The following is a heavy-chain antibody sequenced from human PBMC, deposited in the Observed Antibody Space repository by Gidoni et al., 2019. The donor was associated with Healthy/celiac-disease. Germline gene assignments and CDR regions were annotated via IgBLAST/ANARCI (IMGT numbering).Heavy chain of an antibody. CDR1: GGSFSGYY. J-gene: IGHJ3*02. CDR2: INHSGST. Sequence: QVQLQQWGAGLLKPSETLSLTCAVHGGSFSGYYWSWIRQPPGKGLEWIGEINHSGSTNYNPALKSRVTISVDTSKNQFSLKLSSVTAADTAVYYCARGRSRGKNAFDIWGQGTMVTVSS. CDR3: ARGRSRGKNAFDI. V-gene: IGHV4-34*01.